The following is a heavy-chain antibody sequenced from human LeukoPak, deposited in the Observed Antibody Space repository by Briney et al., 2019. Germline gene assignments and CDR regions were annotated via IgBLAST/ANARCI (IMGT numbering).Heavy chain of an antibody. Sequence: GGSLRLSCVVPGFTFGSSWMSWVRQAPGKGLEWVTNIKQDGSEKYYVDSVKGRFTISRDNSRNSLYLDINSLRTEDTAVYYCAKDRDSNWHPYFKYWGQGTLITVSS. CDR3: AKDRDSNWHPYFKY. CDR2: IKQDGSEK. J-gene: IGHJ4*02. V-gene: IGHV3-7*03. D-gene: IGHD4-11*01. CDR1: GFTFGSSW.